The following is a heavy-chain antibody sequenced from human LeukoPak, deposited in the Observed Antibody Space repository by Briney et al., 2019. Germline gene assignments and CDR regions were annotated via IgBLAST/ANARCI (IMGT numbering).Heavy chain of an antibody. J-gene: IGHJ4*02. CDR2: ISYDGSNK. V-gene: IGHV3-30-3*01. CDR3: ARSGYSYGYYDSSGYYSDY. Sequence: PGGSLRLSCAASGFTFSDYYMSWIRQAPGKGLEWVAVISYDGSNKYYADSVKGRFTISRDNSKNTLYLQMNSLRAEDTAVYYCARSGYSYGYYDSSGYYSDYWGQGTLVTVSS. D-gene: IGHD3-22*01. CDR1: GFTFSDYY.